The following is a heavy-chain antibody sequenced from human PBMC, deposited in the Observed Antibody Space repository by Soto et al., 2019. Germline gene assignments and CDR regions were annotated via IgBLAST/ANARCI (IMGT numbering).Heavy chain of an antibody. V-gene: IGHV4-4*02. D-gene: IGHD6-13*01. CDR1: GLSISSDNW. J-gene: IGHJ4*02. Sequence: QVQLQESGPGLVRPSGTVSLTCAVSGLSISSDNWWSWVRPPPGKGLEWIGEIHHSGSTNYNPSLKSRGTRSVVPSKDLFSLTLNSVTAADTAFYYCARDQGSHPGDWGQGTLVSVSS. CDR3: ARDQGSHPGD. CDR2: IHHSGST.